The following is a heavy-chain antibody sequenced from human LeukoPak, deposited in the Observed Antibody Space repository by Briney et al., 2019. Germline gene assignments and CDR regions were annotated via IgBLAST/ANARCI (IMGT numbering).Heavy chain of an antibody. CDR1: GFTFKNYA. CDR2: ISASGGGT. D-gene: IGHD2-2*01. CDR3: AKDALSTVPEYYFDH. J-gene: IGHJ4*02. Sequence: GGSLRLSYAASGFTFKNYAMNWVRQAPGKGLERVSAISASGGGTDYADSVKGRFTISRDNSKSTLYLQMNSLRAEDTAVYYCAKDALSTVPEYYFDHWGQGTLVTVSS. V-gene: IGHV3-23*01.